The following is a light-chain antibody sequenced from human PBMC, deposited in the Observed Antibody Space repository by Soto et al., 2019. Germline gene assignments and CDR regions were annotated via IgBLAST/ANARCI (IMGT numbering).Light chain of an antibody. J-gene: IGLJ2*01. V-gene: IGLV2-23*02. CDR2: EVS. CDR3: SSYGGSSTL. Sequence: QSALTQPASVSGSPGQSITISCTGTSSDVGNYNLVSWYQQHPGKAPKLMIYEVSRRPSGVSNRFSGSKSGNTASLTISGLQTEDAADYYCSSYGGSSTLFGGGTKVTVL. CDR1: SSDVGNYNL.